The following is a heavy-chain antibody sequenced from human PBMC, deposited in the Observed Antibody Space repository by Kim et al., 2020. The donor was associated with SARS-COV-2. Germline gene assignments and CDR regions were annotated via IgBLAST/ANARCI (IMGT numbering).Heavy chain of an antibody. Sequence: ASVKVSCKASGYTFTSYGISWVRQAPGQGLEWMGWISAYNGNTNYAQKLQGRVTMTTDTSTSTAYMELRSLRSDDTAVYYCARDLMVRGSDYYYYGMDVWGQGTTVTVSS. CDR1: GYTFTSYG. CDR3: ARDLMVRGSDYYYYGMDV. CDR2: ISAYNGNT. V-gene: IGHV1-18*04. D-gene: IGHD3-10*01. J-gene: IGHJ6*02.